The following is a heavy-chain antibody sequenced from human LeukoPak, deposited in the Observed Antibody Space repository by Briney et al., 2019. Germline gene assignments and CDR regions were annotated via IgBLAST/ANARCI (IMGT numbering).Heavy chain of an antibody. CDR2: IWYDGSNK. CDR1: AFTFSSYG. J-gene: IGHJ3*02. CDR3: ARGLRNTDTFDI. Sequence: GRSLRLSCAVSAFTFSSYGMHWVRQAPGKGLEWVAVIWYDGSNKYYADSVKGRFTISRDNSKNTVYLQMNSLRAEDTAVYYCARGLRNTDTFDIWGQGTMVTVSS. V-gene: IGHV3-33*01.